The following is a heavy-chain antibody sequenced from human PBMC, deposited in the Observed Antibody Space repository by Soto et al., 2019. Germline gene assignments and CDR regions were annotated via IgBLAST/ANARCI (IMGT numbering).Heavy chain of an antibody. Sequence: SETLSLTCTVSGGSVSSGSYYWSWIRQPPGKGLEWIGYIYYSGSTNYNPSLKSPVTISVDTAKNQFSLKLSSVTAADTAVYYCARDSIVVVTAGTKEIYYYYGMDVWGQGTTVTVSS. CDR1: GGSVSSGSYY. CDR3: ARDSIVVVTAGTKEIYYYYGMDV. CDR2: IYYSGST. J-gene: IGHJ6*02. V-gene: IGHV4-61*01. D-gene: IGHD2-21*02.